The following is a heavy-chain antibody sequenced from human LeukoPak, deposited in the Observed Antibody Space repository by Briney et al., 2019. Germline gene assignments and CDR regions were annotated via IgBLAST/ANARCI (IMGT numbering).Heavy chain of an antibody. CDR2: IHHSGST. D-gene: IGHD5-24*01. Sequence: SETLSLTCAVYGGTFSGYYWSWIRQPPGKGLEWIGEIHHSGSTNYNPSLKSRVTISVDTSKNQFSLKLSSVTAADTAVYYCARSRGWLQSHPLGYWGQGTLATVSS. V-gene: IGHV4-34*01. CDR3: ARSRGWLQSHPLGY. CDR1: GGTFSGYY. J-gene: IGHJ4*02.